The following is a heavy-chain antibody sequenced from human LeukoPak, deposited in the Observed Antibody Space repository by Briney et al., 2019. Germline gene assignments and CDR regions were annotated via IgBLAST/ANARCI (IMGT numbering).Heavy chain of an antibody. CDR2: ISYDGGNK. J-gene: IGHJ6*03. D-gene: IGHD4-17*01. CDR3: AKVASTVTTYYYYYYMDV. Sequence: GGSLRLSCAASGFTFSSYGMHWVRQAPGKGLEWVAVISYDGGNKYYADSVKGRFTTSRDNSKNTLYLQMNSLRAEDTAVYYCAKVASTVTTYYYYYYMDVWGKGTTVTVSS. V-gene: IGHV3-30*18. CDR1: GFTFSSYG.